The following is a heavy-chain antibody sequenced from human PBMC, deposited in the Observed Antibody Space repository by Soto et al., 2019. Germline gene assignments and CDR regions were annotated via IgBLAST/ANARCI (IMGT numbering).Heavy chain of an antibody. CDR1: GDSVSSNSAA. J-gene: IGHJ4*02. CDR3: ARGYSYGYVGAYYFDY. CDR2: TYYRSKWYN. Sequence: PSQTLSLTCAISGDSVSSNSAALNWIRQSPSRGLEWLGRTYYRSKWYNDYAVSVKSRITINPDTSKNQFSLQLNSVTPEDTAVYYCARGYSYGYVGAYYFDYWGQGTLVTVSS. V-gene: IGHV6-1*01. D-gene: IGHD5-18*01.